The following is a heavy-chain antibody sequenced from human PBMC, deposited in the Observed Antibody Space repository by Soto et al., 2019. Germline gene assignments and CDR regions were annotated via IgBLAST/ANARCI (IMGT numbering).Heavy chain of an antibody. CDR3: AREAPGTSYFDC. CDR2: IYHSGST. CDR1: GGSISSGGYS. D-gene: IGHD6-13*01. V-gene: IGHV4-30-2*01. Sequence: PSETLSLTCAVSGGSISSGGYSWSWIRQPPGKGLEWIGYIYHSGSTYYNPSLKSRVTISVDKSKNLFSLKLSSVTAADTAVYYCAREAPGTSYFDCWGRGTQVTVSS. J-gene: IGHJ4*02.